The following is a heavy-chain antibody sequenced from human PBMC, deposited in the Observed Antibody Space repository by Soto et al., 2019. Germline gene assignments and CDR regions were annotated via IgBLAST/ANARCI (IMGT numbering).Heavy chain of an antibody. CDR1: GFTFSSYG. J-gene: IGHJ6*02. CDR3: AKAGGGYDPDFYYYGMDV. D-gene: IGHD5-12*01. V-gene: IGHV3-30*18. Sequence: QVQLVESGGGVVQPGRSLRLSCAASGFTFSSYGMHWVRQAPGKGLEWVAVISYDGSNKYYADSVKGRFTISRDNSKNTLYLQMNSLRAEDTAVYYCAKAGGGYDPDFYYYGMDVWSQGTTVTVSS. CDR2: ISYDGSNK.